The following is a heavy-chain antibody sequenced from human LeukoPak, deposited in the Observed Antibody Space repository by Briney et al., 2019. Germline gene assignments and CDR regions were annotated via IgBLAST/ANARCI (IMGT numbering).Heavy chain of an antibody. CDR3: AKVPMFGVMIWDYFDY. CDR1: GYTFTVCY. J-gene: IGHJ4*02. CDR2: INPNSGAT. V-gene: IGHV1-2*02. D-gene: IGHD3-16*01. Sequence: ASVKVSCKASGYTFTVCYIHWVRQAPGQGLEWMGWINPNSGATNYAQKFQGRVTMTRDTSIGTAYMELSRLRSDDTAVYYCAKVPMFGVMIWDYFDYWGQGTLATVSS.